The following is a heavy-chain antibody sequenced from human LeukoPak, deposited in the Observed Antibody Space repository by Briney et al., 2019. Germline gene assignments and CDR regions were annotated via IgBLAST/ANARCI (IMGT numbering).Heavy chain of an antibody. CDR2: ISSSSSYI. J-gene: IGHJ4*02. Sequence: GGSLRLSCAASGFTFSSYSMNWVRQAPGKGLEWVSSISSSSSYIYYADSVKGRFTISRDNAKNSLYLQMNSLRAEDTAVYYCASVRGFWNYGHFDYWGQGTLVTVSS. CDR3: ASVRGFWNYGHFDY. V-gene: IGHV3-21*01. CDR1: GFTFSSYS. D-gene: IGHD1-7*01.